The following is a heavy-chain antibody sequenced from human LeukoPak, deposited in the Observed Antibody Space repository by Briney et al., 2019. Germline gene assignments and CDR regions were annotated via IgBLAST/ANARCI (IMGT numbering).Heavy chain of an antibody. CDR2: IYPGDSDT. CDR1: GYSFTSYW. V-gene: IGHV5-51*01. Sequence: GESLKISCKGSGYSFTSYWIGWVRQMPGKGLEWMGIIYPGDSDTRYSPSFQGQVTISADKSISTAYLQWSSLKASDTAMYYCAASYSSGYYTVSSFAFDIWGQGTMVTVSS. CDR3: AASYSSGYYTVSSFAFDI. J-gene: IGHJ3*02. D-gene: IGHD3-22*01.